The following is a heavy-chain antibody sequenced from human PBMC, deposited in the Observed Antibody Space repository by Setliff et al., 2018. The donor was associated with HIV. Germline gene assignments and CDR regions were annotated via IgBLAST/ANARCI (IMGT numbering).Heavy chain of an antibody. CDR1: GGYISSGGHY. CDR3: ATLDPSGGNFLAY. J-gene: IGHJ4*02. Sequence: SETLSLTCTVSGGYISSGGHYWNWIRQYPGKGLEWIGYIHASGKANYNPSLKSRVTISLDTSKMQFSLRLTSVTAADTAVYYCATLDPSGGNFLAYWGQGTLVTVSS. D-gene: IGHD2-21*02. V-gene: IGHV4-61*08. CDR2: IHASGKA.